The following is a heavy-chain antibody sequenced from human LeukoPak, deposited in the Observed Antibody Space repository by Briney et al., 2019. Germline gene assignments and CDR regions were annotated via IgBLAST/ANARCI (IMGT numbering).Heavy chain of an antibody. J-gene: IGHJ4*02. D-gene: IGHD3-22*01. V-gene: IGHV3-23*01. Sequence: PGGSLRLSCAASGFTFSSYAMSWVRQAPGKGLEWVSAISGSGGSTYYADSVKGRFTISRDNSKNTLYLQMNSLRAEDTAVCYCAKSRSYYDSSGFPLFDYWGQGTLVTVSS. CDR2: ISGSGGST. CDR3: AKSRSYYDSSGFPLFDY. CDR1: GFTFSSYA.